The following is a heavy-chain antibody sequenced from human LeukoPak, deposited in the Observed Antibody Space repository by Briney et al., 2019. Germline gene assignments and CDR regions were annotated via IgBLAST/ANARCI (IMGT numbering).Heavy chain of an antibody. V-gene: IGHV3-9*01. CDR2: IIWNSGSI. Sequence: GGSLRLSCAASGFSFDDYAMHWVRQAPGKGLEWVSGIIWNSGSIGYADSVKGRFTISRDNAKNSLYLQMNSLRPEDTALYYCAKDRVGGSSYQLGYWGQGTLVTVSS. CDR1: GFSFDDYA. D-gene: IGHD2-15*01. CDR3: AKDRVGGSSYQLGY. J-gene: IGHJ4*02.